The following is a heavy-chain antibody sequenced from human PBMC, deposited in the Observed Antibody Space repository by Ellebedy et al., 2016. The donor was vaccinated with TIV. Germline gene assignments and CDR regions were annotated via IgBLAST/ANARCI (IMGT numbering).Heavy chain of an antibody. Sequence: MPSETLSLTCTVSGYFVGNGYYWGWIRQPPGKGLEWIASVWHSTGTYYNPSLKSRATISIDTSKNEVSLKLTSLTAADTAEYYCVGATMSMVGGAVDYYMDVWGKGTTVTVSS. CDR2: VWHSTGT. CDR3: VGATMSMVGGAVDYYMDV. CDR1: GYFVGNGYY. D-gene: IGHD3-16*01. J-gene: IGHJ6*03. V-gene: IGHV4-38-2*02.